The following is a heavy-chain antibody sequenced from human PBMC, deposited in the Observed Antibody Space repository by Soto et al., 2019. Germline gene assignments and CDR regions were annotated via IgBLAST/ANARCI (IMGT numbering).Heavy chain of an antibody. J-gene: IGHJ6*02. V-gene: IGHV1-18*01. D-gene: IGHD3-22*01. CDR2: ISAYNGNT. Sequence: ASVKVSCKASGYTFTSYGISWVRQAPGQGLEWMGWISAYNGNTNYAQKLQGRVTMTTDTSTSTAYMELRSLRSDDTAVYYCARDESGYYDSSGYYYPYYYYYYGMDVWG. CDR3: ARDESGYYDSSGYYYPYYYYYYGMDV. CDR1: GYTFTSYG.